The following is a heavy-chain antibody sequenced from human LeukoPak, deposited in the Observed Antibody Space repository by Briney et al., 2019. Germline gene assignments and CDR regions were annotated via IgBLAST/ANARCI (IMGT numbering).Heavy chain of an antibody. CDR2: ISFDGNNR. Sequence: PGGSLRLSCAASGFTFSSYAMHWVRQAPGKGLEWVAVISFDGNNRYYADSVKGRFTISRDNSKNTLYLQMNSMRVEDTAVYYCARETLHTAMITSFDYCGQGTLVTVSS. J-gene: IGHJ4*02. V-gene: IGHV3-30-3*01. CDR1: GFTFSSYA. D-gene: IGHD5-18*01. CDR3: ARETLHTAMITSFDY.